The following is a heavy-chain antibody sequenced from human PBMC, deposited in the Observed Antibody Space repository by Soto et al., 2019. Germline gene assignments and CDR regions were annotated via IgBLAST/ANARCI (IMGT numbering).Heavy chain of an antibody. Sequence: SETLSLTCAVYGGSFSGYYWSWIRQPPGKGLEWIGEINHSGSTNYNPSLKSRVTISVDTSKNQFSLKLSSVTAADTAVYYCARGRRTAVTIDYWGQGTLVTV. CDR3: ARGRRTAVTIDY. CDR2: INHSGST. V-gene: IGHV4-34*01. D-gene: IGHD4-17*01. CDR1: GGSFSGYY. J-gene: IGHJ4*02.